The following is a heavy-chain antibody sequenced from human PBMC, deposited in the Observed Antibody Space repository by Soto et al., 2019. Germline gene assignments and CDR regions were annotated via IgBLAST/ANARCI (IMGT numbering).Heavy chain of an antibody. CDR1: GGTFSSYA. Sequence: SVKVSCKASGGTFSSYAISWVRQAPGQGLEWMGGIIPIFGTANYAQKFQGRVTITADESTSTAYMELSSLRSEDTAVYYCARTITDSSGYYNPPGYWGQGTLVTVSS. CDR2: IIPIFGTA. D-gene: IGHD3-22*01. V-gene: IGHV1-69*13. CDR3: ARTITDSSGYYNPPGY. J-gene: IGHJ4*02.